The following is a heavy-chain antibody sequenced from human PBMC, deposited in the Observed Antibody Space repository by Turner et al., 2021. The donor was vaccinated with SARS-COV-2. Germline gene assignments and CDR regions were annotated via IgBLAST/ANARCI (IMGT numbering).Heavy chain of an antibody. Sequence: QVQLQESGPGLVKPSETLSLTCTVSGVSISSYCWSWIRQSPEKGLEWIAYICYSGSTHHNPSLKSRVTISLDTSRNQFSLKLSSVTAADTAVYYCARPNTYYYGSGDSHGKSHNWFDPWGQGTLVTVSS. CDR3: ARPNTYYYGSGDSHGKSHNWFDP. CDR1: GVSISSYC. D-gene: IGHD3-10*01. V-gene: IGHV4-59*08. J-gene: IGHJ5*02. CDR2: ICYSGST.